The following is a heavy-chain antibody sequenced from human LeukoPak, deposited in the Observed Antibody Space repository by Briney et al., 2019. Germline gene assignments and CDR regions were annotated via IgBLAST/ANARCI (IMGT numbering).Heavy chain of an antibody. Sequence: GGSLRLSCAASGFTFSSYAMSWVRQAPGKGLEWVSAISGSGGSTYYADSVKGRFTISRDNAKNSLYLQMNSLRAEDTAVYYCARAPYYYDSSGYYPTPIDYWGQGTLVTVSS. CDR2: ISGSGGST. CDR3: ARAPYYYDSSGYYPTPIDY. CDR1: GFTFSSYA. D-gene: IGHD3-22*01. V-gene: IGHV3-23*01. J-gene: IGHJ4*02.